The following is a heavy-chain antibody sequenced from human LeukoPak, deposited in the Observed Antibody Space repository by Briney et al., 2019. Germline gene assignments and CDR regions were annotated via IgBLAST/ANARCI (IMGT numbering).Heavy chain of an antibody. CDR1: GITLSNYG. J-gene: IGHJ4*02. CDR2: ISDSGGRT. D-gene: IGHD3-22*01. Sequence: GGSLRLSCAVSGITLSNYGMSWVRQAPGKGLEGGAGISDSGGRTNYGDSVKGRFTISRDNPKNTLYLQMTSPSADAKAVYFCEQRGVVIRVILVGFHKEAYYFDSWGQGALVTVSS. CDR3: EQRGVVIRVILVGFHKEAYYFDS. V-gene: IGHV3-23*01.